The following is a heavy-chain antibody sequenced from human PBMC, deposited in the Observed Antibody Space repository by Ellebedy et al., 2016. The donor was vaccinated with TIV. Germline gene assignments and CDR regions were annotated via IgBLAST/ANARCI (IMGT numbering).Heavy chain of an antibody. CDR1: GGSFSGYY. V-gene: IGHV4-34*01. J-gene: IGHJ5*02. CDR2: INHSGST. CDR3: ARDLLFNP. Sequence: SETLSLTXAVYGGSFSGYYWSWIRQPPGKGLEWIGEINHSGSTNYNPSLKSRVTMSVDTSKNQFSLKLSSVTAADTAVYYCARDLLFNPWGQGTLVTVSS.